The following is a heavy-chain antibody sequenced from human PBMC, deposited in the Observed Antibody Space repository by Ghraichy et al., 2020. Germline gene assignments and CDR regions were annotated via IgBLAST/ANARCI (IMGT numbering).Heavy chain of an antibody. J-gene: IGHJ6*02. CDR1: GGSISSYY. V-gene: IGHV4-59*01. CDR2: IYYSGST. CDR3: ARDQWLGHYYYGMDV. D-gene: IGHD6-19*01. Sequence: ETLSLTCTVSGGSISSYYWSWIRQPPGKGLEWIGYIYYSGSTNYNPSLKSRVTISVDTSKNQFSLKLSSVTAADTAVYYCARDQWLGHYYYGMDVWGQGTTVTVSS.